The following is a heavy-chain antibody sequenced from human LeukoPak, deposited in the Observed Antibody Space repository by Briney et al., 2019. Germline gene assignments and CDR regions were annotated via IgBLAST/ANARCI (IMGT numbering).Heavy chain of an antibody. D-gene: IGHD2-2*01. Sequence: PGGSLRLSCAASGFTFSSYTMHWVRQAPGKGLEWVAVISYDGSNKYYADSVKGRFTISRDNSKNTLYLHMNSLRAEDTAVYYCARERWYTGVVPAGPIFDYWGQGTLVTVSS. CDR2: ISYDGSNK. CDR3: ARERWYTGVVPAGPIFDY. V-gene: IGHV3-30*04. CDR1: GFTFSSYT. J-gene: IGHJ4*02.